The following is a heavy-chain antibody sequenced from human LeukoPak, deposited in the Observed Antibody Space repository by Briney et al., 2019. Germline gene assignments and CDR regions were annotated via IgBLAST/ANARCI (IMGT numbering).Heavy chain of an antibody. D-gene: IGHD6-19*01. CDR2: IIPILGIA. CDR1: GGTFSSYA. J-gene: IGHJ5*02. CDR3: VRGSSGWDIPQNTGWFDP. V-gene: IGHV1-69*04. Sequence: ASVKVSCKASGGTFSSYAISWVRQAPGQGLEWMGRIIPILGIANYAQKFQGRVTITADKSTSTAYMELSSLRSEDTAVYYCVRGSSGWDIPQNTGWFDPWGQGTLVTVSS.